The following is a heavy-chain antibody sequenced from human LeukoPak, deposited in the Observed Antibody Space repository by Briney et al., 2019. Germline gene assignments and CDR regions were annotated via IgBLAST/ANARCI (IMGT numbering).Heavy chain of an antibody. CDR3: ARRFYYGSGSYYP. J-gene: IGHJ5*02. CDR1: GFTFSTYS. CDR2: ISSNSNYR. Sequence: GGSLRLSCAASGFTFSTYSMNWVRQAPGKGLEWVSCISSNSNYRNYANSVKGRFTVSRDNAKNSLYLQMNSLRAEDTAVYYCARRFYYGSGSYYPWGQGTLVTVSS. D-gene: IGHD3-10*01. V-gene: IGHV3-21*04.